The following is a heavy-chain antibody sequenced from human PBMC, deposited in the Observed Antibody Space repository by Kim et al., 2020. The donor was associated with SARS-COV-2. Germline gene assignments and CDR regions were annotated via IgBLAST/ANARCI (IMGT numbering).Heavy chain of an antibody. CDR1: GFTVSSNY. CDR2: IYSGGST. V-gene: IGHV3-53*01. D-gene: IGHD6-13*01. Sequence: GGSLRLSCAASGFTVSSNYMSWVRQAPGKGLEWVSVIYSGGSTYYADSVKGRFTISRYNSKNTLYLQMNSLRAEDTAVYYCAREGRGSARPYIAAAVAFDIWGQGTMVTVSS. CDR3: AREGRGSARPYIAAAVAFDI. J-gene: IGHJ3*02.